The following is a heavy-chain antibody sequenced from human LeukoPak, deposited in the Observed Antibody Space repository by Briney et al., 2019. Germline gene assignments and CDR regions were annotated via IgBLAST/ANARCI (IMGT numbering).Heavy chain of an antibody. J-gene: IGHJ4*02. D-gene: IGHD3-22*01. V-gene: IGHV3-30-3*01. Sequence: GRSLRLSCAASGFTFSSYAMHWVRQAPGKGLEWVAVISYDGSRKYYADSVKGRFTISRDNSKNTLYLQMNSLRAEDTAVYYCARAILVVITEIDYWGQGTLVTVSS. CDR2: ISYDGSRK. CDR1: GFTFSSYA. CDR3: ARAILVVITEIDY.